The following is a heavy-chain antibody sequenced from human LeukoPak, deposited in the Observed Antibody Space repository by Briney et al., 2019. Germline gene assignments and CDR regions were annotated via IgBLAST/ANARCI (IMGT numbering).Heavy chain of an antibody. CDR2: INHSGST. J-gene: IGHJ4*02. Sequence: SETLSLTCAVYGGSFSGYYWSWIRQPPGKGLEWIGEINHSGSTNYNPSLKSRVTMSVDTSKNQFSLKLSSVTAADTAVYYCARAQRNYGSRAFDYWGQGTLVTVSS. CDR3: ARAQRNYGSRAFDY. V-gene: IGHV4-34*01. D-gene: IGHD1-7*01. CDR1: GGSFSGYY.